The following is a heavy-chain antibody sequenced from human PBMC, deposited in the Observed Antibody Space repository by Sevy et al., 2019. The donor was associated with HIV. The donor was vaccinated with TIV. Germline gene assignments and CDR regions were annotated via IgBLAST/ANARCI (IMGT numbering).Heavy chain of an antibody. J-gene: IGHJ6*02. CDR3: ARGFDSGSSYYFYYGMDV. CDR1: GGSVTSGSYY. D-gene: IGHD1-26*01. V-gene: IGHV4-61*01. CDR2: LYYSGST. Sequence: SETLSLTCTVSGGSVTSGSYYWSWIRQPPGKGLEWIGYLYYSGSTNYHPSLKSRVTISVDSSKNQFSLILFSVTAADTAVYYCARGFDSGSSYYFYYGMDVWGQGTTVTVSS.